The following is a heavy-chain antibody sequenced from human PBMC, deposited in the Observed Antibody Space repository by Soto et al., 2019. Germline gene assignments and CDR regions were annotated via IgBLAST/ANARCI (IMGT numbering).Heavy chain of an antibody. J-gene: IGHJ6*02. CDR2: IHYSGST. D-gene: IGHD2-2*01. CDR3: GRARYQLLQPYYYGMDV. V-gene: IGHV4-59*01. CDR1: DGSIGNFC. Sequence: SVTMCLPWTVVDGSIGNFCWRRIRQNQGKGLEWIGYIHYSGSTKSNPSLKSRVTISVDTSRNQVSLKLSSVTAADSAVYFCGRARYQLLQPYYYGMDVWGQGTTVTVSS.